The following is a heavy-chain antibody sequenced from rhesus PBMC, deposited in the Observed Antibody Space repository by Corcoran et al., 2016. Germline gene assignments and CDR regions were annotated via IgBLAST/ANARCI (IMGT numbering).Heavy chain of an antibody. V-gene: IGHV2-174*02. CDR1: GFSLSTPCMG. Sequence: QVTLKESGPALVKPTQTLTLTCTFSGFSLSTPCMGVGWIRHPSRTTLEWLAHIYWDDDKRYSTSLKSRLTSYKDAAKNQVVLTRTNMDPMDTATYYCARRHEDSNYMDFDYWGQGVLVTVSS. J-gene: IGHJ4*01. CDR2: IYWDDDK. D-gene: IGHD4-23*01. CDR3: ARRHEDSNYMDFDY.